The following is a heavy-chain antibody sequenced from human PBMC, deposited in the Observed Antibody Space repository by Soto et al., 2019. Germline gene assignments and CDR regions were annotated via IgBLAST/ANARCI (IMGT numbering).Heavy chain of an antibody. CDR2: IYYSGST. J-gene: IGHJ6*02. CDR1: GGSISSSSYY. CDR3: IRQIEYYYASGRAAPLYGMDV. D-gene: IGHD3-10*01. Sequence: PSETLSLTCTVSGGSISSSSYYWGWIRQPPGKGLEWIGSIYYSGSTYYNPTLKSRVNISVDTSKNQFSLKLSSVTAADTAVYYCIRQIEYYYASGRAAPLYGMDVWGQGTTVTDSS. V-gene: IGHV4-39*01.